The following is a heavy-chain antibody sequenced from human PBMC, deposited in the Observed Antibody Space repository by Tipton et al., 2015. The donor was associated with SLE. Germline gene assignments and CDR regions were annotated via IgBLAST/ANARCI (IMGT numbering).Heavy chain of an antibody. CDR3: ARGPYGAAASYDY. CDR1: GDSISSSSYY. Sequence: TLSLTCIVSGDSISSSSYYWNWIRQSPGKGLEWIGNVYYVGSTNYNPSLKGRVTISVATSKNEFSLKLTSVSPADTAVYFCARGPYGAAASYDYWGQGTLVTVSS. J-gene: IGHJ4*02. D-gene: IGHD6-13*01. V-gene: IGHV4-61*01. CDR2: VYYVGST.